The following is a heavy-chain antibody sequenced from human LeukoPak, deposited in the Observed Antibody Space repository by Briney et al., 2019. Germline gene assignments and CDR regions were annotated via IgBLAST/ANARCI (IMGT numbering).Heavy chain of an antibody. D-gene: IGHD3-22*01. V-gene: IGHV3-48*03. CDR1: GFTLRIYE. J-gene: IGHJ4*02. Sequence: GGSLRLSCTASGFTLRIYEMNWVRQAPGKGLEWVSYISSSGSPIYYADSVKGRFTISRDNAKNSLYLQMNSLRAEDTAVYYCARVGTSGYYYFDYWGQGTLVTVSS. CDR3: ARVGTSGYYYFDY. CDR2: ISSSGSPI.